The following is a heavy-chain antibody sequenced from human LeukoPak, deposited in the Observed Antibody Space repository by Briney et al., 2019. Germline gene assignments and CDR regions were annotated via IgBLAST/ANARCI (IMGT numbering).Heavy chain of an antibody. J-gene: IGHJ4*02. CDR3: ARGNDFWSGYCY. CDR2: IIPIFGTA. Sequence: VASVKVSCKASGGTFSSYAISWVRQAPGQGLEWMGGIIPIFGTANYAQKFQGRVTITTDESTSTANMELSSLRSEDTAVYYCARGNDFWSGYCYWGQGTLVTVSS. CDR1: GGTFSSYA. V-gene: IGHV1-69*05. D-gene: IGHD3-3*01.